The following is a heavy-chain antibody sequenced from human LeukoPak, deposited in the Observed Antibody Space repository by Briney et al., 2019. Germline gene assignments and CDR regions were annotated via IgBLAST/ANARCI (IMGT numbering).Heavy chain of an antibody. CDR3: ARSGGKYQGLAFDY. D-gene: IGHD2-2*01. Sequence: PGGSLRLSCAASGFTFSSYWMSWVRQAPGKGLEWLGYIYYTGSTNYNPSLKTRVTISVDPSRNQFSLKLSSVTAAGTAVYYCARSGGKYQGLAFDYWGQGALVTVSS. J-gene: IGHJ4*02. V-gene: IGHV4-59*01. CDR1: GFTFSSYW. CDR2: IYYTGST.